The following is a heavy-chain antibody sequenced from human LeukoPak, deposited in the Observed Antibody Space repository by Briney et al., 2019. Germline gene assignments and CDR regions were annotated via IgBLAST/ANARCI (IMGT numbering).Heavy chain of an antibody. J-gene: IGHJ6*03. D-gene: IGHD1-1*01. CDR2: ITTSGGST. CDR1: GFTFGIYD. CDR3: AKRGNPTVGHHYLDV. V-gene: IGHV3-23*01. Sequence: PGGSLRLSCAASGFTFGIYDTSWVRQAPGKGLEWVSSITTSGGSTFYADSVMGRFTISRDNSRNTLYLQMNSLSAEDTAVYYCAKRGNPTVGHHYLDVWGKGTTVSVSS.